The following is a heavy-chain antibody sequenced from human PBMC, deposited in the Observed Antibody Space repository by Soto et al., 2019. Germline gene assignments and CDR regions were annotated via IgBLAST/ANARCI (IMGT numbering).Heavy chain of an antibody. J-gene: IGHJ6*03. D-gene: IGHD3-10*01. V-gene: IGHV3-23*01. CDR1: GFTFSSYA. Sequence: AGGSLRLSCAASGFTFSSYAMSWVRQAPGKGLEWVSAISGSGGSTYYADSVKGRFTISRDNSKNTLYLQMNSLRAEDTAVYYCAKGSNYYYGSGSYGGPDYYYYYMDVWGKGTTVTVSS. CDR2: ISGSGGST. CDR3: AKGSNYYYGSGSYGGPDYYYYYMDV.